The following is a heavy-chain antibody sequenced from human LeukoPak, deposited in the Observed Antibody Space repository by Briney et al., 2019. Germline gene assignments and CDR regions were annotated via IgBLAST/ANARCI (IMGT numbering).Heavy chain of an antibody. J-gene: IGHJ4*02. CDR1: GFTFTSYA. Sequence: PGGSLRLSCAASGFTFTSYAMSWVRQAPGKGLEWVSGISGSGGSISYADSVKGRFIISRDTPKNTLYLQMNSLRVEDTAVYYCASWPVGWYGEDSWGQGTLVTVSS. CDR3: ASWPVGWYGEDS. CDR2: ISGSGGSI. V-gene: IGHV3-23*01. D-gene: IGHD6-19*01.